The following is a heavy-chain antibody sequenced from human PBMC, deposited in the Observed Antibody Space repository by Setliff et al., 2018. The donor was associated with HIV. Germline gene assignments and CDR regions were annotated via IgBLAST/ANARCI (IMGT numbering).Heavy chain of an antibody. Sequence: SETLSLTCILSGGSISTSNYYWGWIRQPPGKWLEWIGSMYPNGRTYYNPSVKSRVTISVDTSKNQFFLKLSSVTAADTAMYYCATPHREREDDAFDIWGQGTKVTVSS. CDR1: GGSISTSNYY. V-gene: IGHV4-39*01. D-gene: IGHD1-1*01. CDR2: MYPNGRT. J-gene: IGHJ3*02. CDR3: ATPHREREDDAFDI.